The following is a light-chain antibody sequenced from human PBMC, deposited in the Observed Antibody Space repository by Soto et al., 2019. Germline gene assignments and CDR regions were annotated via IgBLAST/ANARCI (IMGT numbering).Light chain of an antibody. CDR3: QQYYNTPYT. CDR1: QSVLYRSSNKSY. Sequence: DIVMTQSPDFLAVSLGERATITCKSSQSVLYRSSNKSYLASYQQRPGQPPTLLLNWASTRESGVPDRFIGSGSETDFTLTISSLQAGDEAIYHCQQYYNTPYTFGQGTTLEIK. CDR2: WAS. V-gene: IGKV4-1*01. J-gene: IGKJ2*01.